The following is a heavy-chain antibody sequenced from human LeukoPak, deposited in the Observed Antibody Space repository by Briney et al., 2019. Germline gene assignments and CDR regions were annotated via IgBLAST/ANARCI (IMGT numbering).Heavy chain of an antibody. D-gene: IGHD5-18*01. CDR1: GYTFTSYC. V-gene: IGHV1-46*01. CDR3: AVSGYSYGRFDY. J-gene: IGHJ4*02. CDR2: INSSGGST. Sequence: ASVKVSCKASGYTFTSYCMHWVRQAPGQGLEWMGIINSSGGSTSYAQKFQGRVTMTRDTSTSTVYMELSSLRSEDTAVYYCAVSGYSYGRFDYWGQGTLVTVSS.